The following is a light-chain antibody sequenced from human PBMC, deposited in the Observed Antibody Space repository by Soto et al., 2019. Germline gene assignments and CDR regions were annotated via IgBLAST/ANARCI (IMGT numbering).Light chain of an antibody. CDR1: SSDVGIYNL. CDR3: CSYAGSITFV. CDR2: EGT. J-gene: IGLJ1*01. Sequence: ALTQPASVSGSPGQSITISCTGTSSDVGIYNLVSWYQQRPDKAPKLVIYEGTKRPSGVSNRFSGSKSGNTASLTISGLQADDEADYYCCSYAGSITFVFGTGTKVTVL. V-gene: IGLV2-23*01.